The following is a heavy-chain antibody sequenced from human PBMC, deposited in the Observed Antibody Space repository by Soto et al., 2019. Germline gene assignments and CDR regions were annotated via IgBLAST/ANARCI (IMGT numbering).Heavy chain of an antibody. D-gene: IGHD3-10*02. V-gene: IGHV4-30-2*01. CDR2: MYHSGSP. CDR1: GGSISSGGYS. J-gene: IGHJ4*02. CDR3: ARGLSVRDNTALGY. Sequence: SETLSLTCAVSGGSISSGGYSWSWIRQPPGKGLEWIGYMYHSGSPYYNPSLKGRVTMSRERSKSQFWLRRSSVTAADRAVCFCARGLSVRDNTALGYWRQGSLVNVPS.